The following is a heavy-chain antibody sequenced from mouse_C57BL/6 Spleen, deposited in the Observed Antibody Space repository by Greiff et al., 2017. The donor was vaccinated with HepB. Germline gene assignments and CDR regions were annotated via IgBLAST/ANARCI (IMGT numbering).Heavy chain of an antibody. V-gene: IGHV1-22*01. J-gene: IGHJ3*01. CDR1: GYTFTDYN. D-gene: IGHD1-1*01. CDR2: INPNNGGT. Sequence: VHVQQSGPELVKPGASVKMSCKASGYTFTDYNMHWVKQSHGKSLEWIGYINPNNGGTSYNQKFKGKATLTVNKSSSTAYMELRSLTSEDSAVYYCARGNGSSRGFAYWGQGTLVTVSA. CDR3: ARGNGSSRGFAY.